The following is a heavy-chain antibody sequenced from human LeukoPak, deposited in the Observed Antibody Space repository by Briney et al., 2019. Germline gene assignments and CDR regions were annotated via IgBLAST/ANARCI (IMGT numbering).Heavy chain of an antibody. CDR1: GFTFSSYW. CDR3: ARDRSAYDSSGYPFDC. J-gene: IGHJ4*02. Sequence: GGSLRLSCAASGFTFSSYWMSWVRQAPGKGLEWVADIKQDGSEKYYVDSVKGRFTISRDNAKNSLYLQMNSLRAEDTAVYYCARDRSAYDSSGYPFDCWGQGTLVTVSS. CDR2: IKQDGSEK. V-gene: IGHV3-7*01. D-gene: IGHD3-22*01.